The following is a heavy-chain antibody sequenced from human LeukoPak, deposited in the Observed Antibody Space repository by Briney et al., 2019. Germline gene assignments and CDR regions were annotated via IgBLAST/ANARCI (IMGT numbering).Heavy chain of an antibody. D-gene: IGHD3-3*01. CDR3: ARYNYDFWNGYSKWFDP. CDR2: INHSGST. CDR1: GGSFSGYY. V-gene: IGHV4-34*01. Sequence: SETLSLTCAVYGGSFSGYYWSWIRQPPGKGLEWIGEINHSGSTNYNPSLKSRVTISVDTSKNQFSLKLSSVTAADTAVYYCARYNYDFWNGYSKWFDPWGQGTLVTVSS. J-gene: IGHJ5*02.